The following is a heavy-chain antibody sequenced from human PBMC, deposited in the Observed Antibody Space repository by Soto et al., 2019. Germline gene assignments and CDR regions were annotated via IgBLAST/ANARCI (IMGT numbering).Heavy chain of an antibody. CDR1: GYTLTELS. CDR2: FDPEDGET. D-gene: IGHD4-4*01. Sequence: GASVKVSCKVSGYTLTELSMHWVRQAPGKGLEWTGGFDPEDGETIYAQKFQGRVTMTEDTSTDTAYMELSSLRSEDTAVYYCATTIARYSNYDLDYWGQGTLVT. V-gene: IGHV1-24*01. J-gene: IGHJ4*02. CDR3: ATTIARYSNYDLDY.